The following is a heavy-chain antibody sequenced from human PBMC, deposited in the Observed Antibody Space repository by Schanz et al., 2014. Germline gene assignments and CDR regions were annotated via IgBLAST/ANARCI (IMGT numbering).Heavy chain of an antibody. D-gene: IGHD2-15*01. CDR2: ISASGGST. CDR1: GFDFNSYS. CDR3: AKARRKSNCSGGRCFHCSYYGMDV. V-gene: IGHV3-23*04. J-gene: IGHJ6*02. Sequence: EVRLVESGGGLVQPGGSLRLSCEASGFDFNSYSMNWVRQAPGKGLEWVSTISASGGSTYYADSVKGRFTISRDNSKNILYLQMNSLRAEDTAVYYCAKARRKSNCSGGRCFHCSYYGMDVWGQGTTVTVSS.